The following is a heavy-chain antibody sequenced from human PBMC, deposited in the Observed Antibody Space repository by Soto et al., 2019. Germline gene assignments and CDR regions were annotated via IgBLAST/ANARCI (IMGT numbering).Heavy chain of an antibody. CDR2: INAGNGNT. CDR3: ARVDYYVGSDYPGYFGP. Sequence: ASVKVSCKASGYTFTSYAMHWVRQAPGQRLEWMGWINAGNGNTKYSQKFQGRVTITRDTSASTAYMELSSLRSEDTAVYYCARVDYYVGSDYPGYFGPGGRGTRVT. J-gene: IGHJ5*02. V-gene: IGHV1-3*01. CDR1: GYTFTSYA. D-gene: IGHD3-22*01.